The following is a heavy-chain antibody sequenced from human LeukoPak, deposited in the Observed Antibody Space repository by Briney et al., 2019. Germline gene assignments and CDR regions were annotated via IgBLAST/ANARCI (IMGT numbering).Heavy chain of an antibody. Sequence: ASVTVSCKVSGYTLTELSMHWVRQAPGKGLEWMGGFDPEDGETIYAQKFQGRVTMTEDTSTDTAYMELSSLRSEDTAVYYCATEEVGATTLVYWGQGTLVTVSS. V-gene: IGHV1-24*01. D-gene: IGHD1-26*01. CDR3: ATEEVGATTLVY. CDR2: FDPEDGET. CDR1: GYTLTELS. J-gene: IGHJ4*02.